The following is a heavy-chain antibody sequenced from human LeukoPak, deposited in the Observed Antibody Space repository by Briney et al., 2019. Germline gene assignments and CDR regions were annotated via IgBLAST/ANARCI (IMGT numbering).Heavy chain of an antibody. V-gene: IGHV3-30*02. CDR1: GFTFSSYG. CDR2: IRYDGSNK. CDR3: ARGGAYGDYYYMDV. D-gene: IGHD4-17*01. J-gene: IGHJ6*03. Sequence: QPGGSLRLSCAASGFTFSSYGMHWVRQAPGKGLEWVAFIRYDGSNKYYVDSVKGRFTISRDNSKNTLYLQMNSLRAEDTAVYYCARGGAYGDYYYMDVWGKGTTVTVSS.